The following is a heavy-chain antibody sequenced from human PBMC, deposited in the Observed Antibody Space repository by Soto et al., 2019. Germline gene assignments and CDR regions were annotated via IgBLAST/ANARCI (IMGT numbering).Heavy chain of an antibody. CDR2: IYYSGST. CDR1: GVSISSGHYY. V-gene: IGHV4-30-4*01. D-gene: IGHD4-17*01. CDR3: ARALYDYGSAAPKGYFDY. Sequence: SETLSLTCTVSGVSISSGHYYWIWIRQPPGKGLEWIGYIYYSGSTYDNPSLKSRVTISVDTSKNQFSLKLNSVTAADTAVYYCARALYDYGSAAPKGYFDYWGQGTLVTVSS. J-gene: IGHJ4*02.